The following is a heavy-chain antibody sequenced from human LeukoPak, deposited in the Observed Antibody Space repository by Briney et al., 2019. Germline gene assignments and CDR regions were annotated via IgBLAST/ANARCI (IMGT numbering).Heavy chain of an antibody. Sequence: SSETLSLTCTVSGGSISSSSYYWGWIRQPPGKGLEWIGSIYYSGSTYCNPSLKSRVTISVDTSKNQFSLKLSSVTAADTAVYYCARVAYDILTADEFLFDYWGQGTLVTVSS. CDR2: IYYSGST. CDR1: GGSISSSSYY. D-gene: IGHD3-9*01. V-gene: IGHV4-39*07. CDR3: ARVAYDILTADEFLFDY. J-gene: IGHJ4*02.